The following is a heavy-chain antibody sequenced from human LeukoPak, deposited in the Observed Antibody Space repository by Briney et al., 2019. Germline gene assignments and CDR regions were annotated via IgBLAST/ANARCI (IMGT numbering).Heavy chain of an antibody. D-gene: IGHD3-22*01. Sequence: SETLSLTCTVSGGSISSSSYYWGWIRQPPGKGLEWIGSIYYSGSTYYNPSLKSRVTISVDTSKNQFSLKLSSVTAADTAVYYCARRKDYYDSSGYTYWYFDLWGRGTLVTVSS. CDR3: ARRKDYYDSSGYTYWYFDL. CDR1: GGSISSSSYY. J-gene: IGHJ2*01. CDR2: IYYSGST. V-gene: IGHV4-39*01.